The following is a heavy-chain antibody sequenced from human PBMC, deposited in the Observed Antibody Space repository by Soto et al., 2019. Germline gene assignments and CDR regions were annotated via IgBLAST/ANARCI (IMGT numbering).Heavy chain of an antibody. CDR2: ISGSGGST. CDR1: GFTFSSYA. Sequence: GGSLRLSCAASGFTFSSYAMSWVRQAPGKGLEWVSAISGSGGSTYYADSVKGRFTISRDNSKNTLYLQMNSLRAEDTAVYYCAKIAAAPDYYYYGMDVWGQGTTVTVSS. CDR3: AKIAAAPDYYYYGMDV. V-gene: IGHV3-23*01. J-gene: IGHJ6*02. D-gene: IGHD6-25*01.